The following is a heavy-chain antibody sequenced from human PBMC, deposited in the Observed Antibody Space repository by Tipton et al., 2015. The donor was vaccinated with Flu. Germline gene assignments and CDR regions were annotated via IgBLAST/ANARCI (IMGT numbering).Heavy chain of an antibody. D-gene: IGHD4/OR15-4a*01. CDR1: GYTFTGYY. J-gene: IGHJ6*02. CDR3: ARVRVRPDPYYYGMDV. V-gene: IGHV1-2*02. Sequence: QLVQSGPEVKKPGASVKVSCKASGYTFTGYYMHWVRQAPGQGLEWMGWINPNSGGTNYAQKFQGRVTMTRDTSISTAYMELSRLRSDDTAVYYCARVRVRPDPYYYGMDVWGQGTTVTVPS. CDR2: INPNSGGT.